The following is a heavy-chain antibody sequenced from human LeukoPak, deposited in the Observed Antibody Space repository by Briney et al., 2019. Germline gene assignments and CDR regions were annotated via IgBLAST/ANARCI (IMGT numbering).Heavy chain of an antibody. Sequence: AGGSLRLSCAASGLTVSSNYMNWIRQAPGKGLEWVSYISSSSSYTNYADSVKGRFTISRDNAKNPLYLQMNSLRAEDTAVYYCARSPAANGESSFDIWGQGTMVTVSS. CDR2: ISSSSSYT. CDR1: GLTVSSNY. D-gene: IGHD2-2*01. CDR3: ARSPAANGESSFDI. J-gene: IGHJ3*02. V-gene: IGHV3-11*06.